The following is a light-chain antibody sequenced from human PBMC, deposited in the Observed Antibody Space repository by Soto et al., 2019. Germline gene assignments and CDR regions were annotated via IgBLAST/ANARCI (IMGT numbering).Light chain of an antibody. CDR2: KAS. CDR3: QQYNSLWT. CDR1: QSISSW. V-gene: IGKV1-5*03. Sequence: DIHMTQSPSTLSASVGYRVTITCRASQSISSWLAWYQQKPGKAPKLLIYKASSLESGVPSRLSGSGSGTEFTLTISSLQPDEFATYYCQQYNSLWTFGQGTKVDIK. J-gene: IGKJ1*01.